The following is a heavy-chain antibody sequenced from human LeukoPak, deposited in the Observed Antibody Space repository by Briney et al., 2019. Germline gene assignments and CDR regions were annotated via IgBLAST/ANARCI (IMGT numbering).Heavy chain of an antibody. Sequence: GASLKISCKGSGYSFTSYWIGWVRQMPGKGLEWMGIIYPGDSDTRYSPSFQGQVTISADESISTAYLQWSSLKASDTATYYCARRHGRFGELFGYWGQGTLVTVSS. CDR2: IYPGDSDT. D-gene: IGHD3-10*01. CDR1: GYSFTSYW. J-gene: IGHJ4*02. V-gene: IGHV5-51*01. CDR3: ARRHGRFGELFGY.